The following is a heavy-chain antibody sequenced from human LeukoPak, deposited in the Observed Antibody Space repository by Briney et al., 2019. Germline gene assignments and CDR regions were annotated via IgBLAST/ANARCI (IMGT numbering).Heavy chain of an antibody. CDR3: ARDLDYAYFQH. CDR2: ISSSSSYI. CDR1: GFTFSSYS. D-gene: IGHD4-17*01. V-gene: IGHV3-21*01. Sequence: GGSLRLSCAASGFTFSSYSMNWVRQAPGKGLEWVSSISSSSSYIYYADSVKGRFTISRDNAKNTLYLQMNSLRAEDTAVYYCARDLDYAYFQHWGQGTLVTVSS. J-gene: IGHJ1*01.